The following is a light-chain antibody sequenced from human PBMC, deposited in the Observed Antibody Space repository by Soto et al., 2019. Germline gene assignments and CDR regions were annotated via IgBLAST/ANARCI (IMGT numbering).Light chain of an antibody. CDR1: QSIDTN. Sequence: ETVMTQSPATLSVSPGERATLSFSASQSIDTNLAWYQHKPGQTPRLLIYSASTRASGVPRRFSGSGSGTEFTLTISSLQSEDFAVYYWQQYNNWPPWTFGQGTKVEVK. J-gene: IGKJ1*01. V-gene: IGKV3-15*01. CDR3: QQYNNWPPWT. CDR2: SAS.